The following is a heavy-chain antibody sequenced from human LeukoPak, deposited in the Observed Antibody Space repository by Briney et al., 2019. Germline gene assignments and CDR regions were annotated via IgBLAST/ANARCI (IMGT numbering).Heavy chain of an antibody. Sequence: GGSLRLSCAASGFTFSTSAMSWVRQAPGKGLEWVSGISAGGSSTYYTDSVKGRFTIPRDNPKNTLNLQVNSLRAEDTAVYYCAKVGRADDYYFDYWGQGTLVTVSS. J-gene: IGHJ4*02. CDR1: GFTFSTSA. CDR3: AKVGRADDYYFDY. D-gene: IGHD3-3*01. CDR2: ISAGGSST. V-gene: IGHV3-23*01.